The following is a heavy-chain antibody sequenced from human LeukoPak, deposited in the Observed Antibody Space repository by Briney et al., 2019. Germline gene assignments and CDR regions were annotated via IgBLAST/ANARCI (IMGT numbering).Heavy chain of an antibody. CDR3: ARGPPLFDP. V-gene: IGHV3-48*04. Sequence: GGSLRLSCAASGFTFSSYAMHWVRQAPGKGLEWVSYIDISSTTKYYADSVKGRFTISRDNAKNSLYLQMNSLRAEDASVYYCARGPPLFDPWGQGTLVTVSS. CDR2: IDISSTTK. J-gene: IGHJ5*02. CDR1: GFTFSSYA.